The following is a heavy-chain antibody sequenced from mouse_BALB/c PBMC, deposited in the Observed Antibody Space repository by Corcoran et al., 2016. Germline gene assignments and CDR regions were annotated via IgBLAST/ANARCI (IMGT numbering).Heavy chain of an antibody. D-gene: IGHD2-10*02. V-gene: IGHV9-3-1*01. CDR1: GYPFTNYG. Sequence: QIKLVQSGPALKKPGDTVRISCKASGYPFTNYGMNWVKQAPGKGLKWMGWIKTYTGEPTYADDFKGRFTFSLETTASTAYLQINNLKNEDTATYFCAREPRAMDYWGQGPSVTVSS. CDR2: IKTYTGEP. CDR3: AREPRAMDY. J-gene: IGHJ4*01.